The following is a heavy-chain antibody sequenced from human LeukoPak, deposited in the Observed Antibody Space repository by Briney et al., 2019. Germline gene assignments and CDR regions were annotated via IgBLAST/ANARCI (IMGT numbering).Heavy chain of an antibody. D-gene: IGHD3-10*01. CDR3: GRLPCSVSNTMEIEE. V-gene: IGHV4-59*08. CDR1: GISVSAYY. Sequence: SETLSLTCTVSGISVSAYYWTWVRQTPGKGLEWIGHIYYNGNSVYNPSLNSRVTISLDTAKNQVTLNLKSVTAADTAIYYCGRLPCSVSNTMEIEEWGQGTLVIVSS. CDR2: IYYNGNS. J-gene: IGHJ1*01.